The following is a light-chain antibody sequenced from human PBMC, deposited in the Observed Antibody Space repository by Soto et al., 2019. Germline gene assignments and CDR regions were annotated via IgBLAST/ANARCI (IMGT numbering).Light chain of an antibody. CDR1: ESLLHTNGNNY. CDR2: FGS. J-gene: IGKJ1*01. V-gene: IGKV2-28*01. CDR3: RQALQTRWT. Sequence: DIVMTQSPLSLRVTPGEPASISCRSSESLLHTNGNNYLDWYLQKPGQSPQLLIYFGSTRASGVLDRFGGSGSNTDFPQTTSRGEAEDVGVYYGRQALQTRWTFGRGPKEEI.